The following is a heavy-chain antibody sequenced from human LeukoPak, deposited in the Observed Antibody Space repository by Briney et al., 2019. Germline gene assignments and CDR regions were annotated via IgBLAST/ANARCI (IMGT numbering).Heavy chain of an antibody. J-gene: IGHJ6*02. V-gene: IGHV1-46*01. CDR2: INPSGGST. Sequence: AASVKVSCKASGYTFTSYYMHWVRQAPGQGLEWMGIINPSGGSTSYAQKFQGRVTMTRDTSTSTVYMELSSLRSEDTAVYYCASEDCSSTSCYKYYYYGMDVWGQGTTVTVSS. CDR3: ASEDCSSTSCYKYYYYGMDV. D-gene: IGHD2-2*02. CDR1: GYTFTSYY.